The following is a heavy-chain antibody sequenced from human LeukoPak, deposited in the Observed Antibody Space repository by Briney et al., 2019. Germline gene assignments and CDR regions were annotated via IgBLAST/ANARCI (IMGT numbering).Heavy chain of an antibody. CDR1: GFTLSSYW. V-gene: IGHV3-48*01. D-gene: IGHD3-10*01. J-gene: IGHJ4*02. Sequence: GGSLRLSCAASGFTLSSYWMSWVRQAPGKGLEWVSYISTSSSIIYYADSVKGRFTISRDNAKNSLYLQMNSLRAEDTALYYCARGTYYFDYWGQGTLVTVSS. CDR2: ISTSSSII. CDR3: ARGTYYFDY.